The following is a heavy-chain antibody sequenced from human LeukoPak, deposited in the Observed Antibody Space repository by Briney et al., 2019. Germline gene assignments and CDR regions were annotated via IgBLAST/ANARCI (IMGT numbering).Heavy chain of an antibody. CDR2: FKSETDGGTT. V-gene: IGHV3-15*01. Sequence: PGGSLRLSCAASGFTFSNTWMSWVRQAPGKGLEWVGRFKSETDGGTTDYAAPVKGRFTISRDDSKNTLYLQMNSLRTEDTAVYYCTSSPLYDHKNYDILTASDYWGQGTLVTVSS. CDR1: GFTFSNTW. CDR3: TSSPLYDHKNYDILTASDY. D-gene: IGHD3-9*01. J-gene: IGHJ4*02.